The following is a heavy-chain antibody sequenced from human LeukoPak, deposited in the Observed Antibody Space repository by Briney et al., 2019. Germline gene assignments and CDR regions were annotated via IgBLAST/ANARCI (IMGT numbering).Heavy chain of an antibody. Sequence: KSSETLSLTCAVYGGSFSGYYWSWIRQPPGKGLEWIGEINHSGSTNYNPSLKSRVTISVDTSKNQFSLKLSSVTAADTAVYYCASRPSYDYVWGSYRYIWWGQGTLVTVSS. V-gene: IGHV4-34*01. D-gene: IGHD3-16*02. CDR3: ASRPSYDYVWGSYRYIW. CDR1: GGSFSGYY. CDR2: INHSGST. J-gene: IGHJ4*02.